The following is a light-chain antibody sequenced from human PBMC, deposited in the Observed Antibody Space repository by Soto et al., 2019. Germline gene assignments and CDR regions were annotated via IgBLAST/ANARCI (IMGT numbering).Light chain of an antibody. CDR3: QQYGSSGT. CDR1: QSVSSSY. Sequence: IVLTRSPGTLSLSPGERATLPCRASQSVSSSYLAWYQQKPGQAPRLLIYGASNRATGIPDRFSGSGSGTDFTLTISRLEPEDFAVYYCQQYGSSGTFGQGTKVDIK. J-gene: IGKJ1*01. CDR2: GAS. V-gene: IGKV3-20*01.